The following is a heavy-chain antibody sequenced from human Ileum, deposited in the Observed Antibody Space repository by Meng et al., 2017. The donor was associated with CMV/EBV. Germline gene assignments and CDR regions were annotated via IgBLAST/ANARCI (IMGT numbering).Heavy chain of an antibody. Sequence: QVQLEQWGAGLFKPSETLSLTCAVYGGSFSGYYWSWIRQPPGKGLEWIGEINHSGSTNYNPSLKSRVTISVDTSKNQFSLKLSSVTAADTAVYYCARVPRRLTIRGYFDYWGQGTLVTVSS. D-gene: IGHD5-24*01. CDR1: GGSFSGYY. CDR3: ARVPRRLTIRGYFDY. J-gene: IGHJ4*02. CDR2: INHSGST. V-gene: IGHV4-34*02.